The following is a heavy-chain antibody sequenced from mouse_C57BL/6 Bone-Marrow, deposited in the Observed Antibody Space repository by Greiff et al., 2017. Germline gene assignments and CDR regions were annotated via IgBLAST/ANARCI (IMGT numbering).Heavy chain of an antibody. D-gene: IGHD1-1*01. Sequence: QVQLKESGAELARPGASVTMSCKASGYPFPSYTMHWVKQRPGQGLEWIGYINPSSGYTKYNQKFKDKATLTADKSSSTAYMQLSSLTSEDSAVYYCARLIITTVVATDYYAMDYWGQGTSVTVSS. CDR3: ARLIITTVVATDYYAMDY. J-gene: IGHJ4*01. CDR1: GYPFPSYT. CDR2: INPSSGYT. V-gene: IGHV1-4*01.